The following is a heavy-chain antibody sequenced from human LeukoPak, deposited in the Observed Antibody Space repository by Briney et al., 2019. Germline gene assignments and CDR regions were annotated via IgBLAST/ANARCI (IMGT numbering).Heavy chain of an antibody. CDR2: ISKDGTKT. V-gene: IGHV3-30*18. CDR3: AKDDGPYISTGFSVGLIDF. CDR1: GFSFSTYA. D-gene: IGHD6-13*01. Sequence: PGRSLRLSCAASGFSFSTYAMQWVRQAPGKGLDWVAVISKDGTKTQYADSVMGRFTISRDNSRNTLYLQMNSLRSEDTAVYYCAKDDGPYISTGFSVGLIDFWGQGTLVTVSS. J-gene: IGHJ4*02.